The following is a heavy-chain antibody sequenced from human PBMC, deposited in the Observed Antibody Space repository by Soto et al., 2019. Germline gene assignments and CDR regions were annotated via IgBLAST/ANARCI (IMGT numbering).Heavy chain of an antibody. J-gene: IGHJ6*02. CDR1: GFTFSSYG. CDR2: RWYDGSNN. Sequence: QVQLVESGGGVVQPGRSLRLSCAASGFTFSSYGMHWVRQAPGKWLEWVAVRWYDGSNNYYADSVKGRFTISRDNSKYTRYLKMNSLRAEDTAVYYCARDQWVVAVAGTGWPRGYYYYGMDVWGQGTTVTVSS. CDR3: ARDQWVVAVAGTGWPRGYYYYGMDV. V-gene: IGHV3-33*01. D-gene: IGHD6-19*01.